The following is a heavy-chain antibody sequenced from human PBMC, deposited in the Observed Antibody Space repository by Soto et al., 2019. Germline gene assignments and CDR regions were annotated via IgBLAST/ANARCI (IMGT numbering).Heavy chain of an antibody. CDR1: GFSFTTDGMG. CDR2: IYWDDDK. J-gene: IGHJ4*02. CDR3: AHLYWAASGIRYGLDY. D-gene: IGHD2-21*02. Sequence: QITLKESGPPLVKPTQTLTLTCTFSGFSFTTDGMGVGWIRQPPGKALEWLALIYWDDDKRYSPSLKSRLTITKDASRNQVVLTLTNMDPAVTATYSGAHLYWAASGIRYGLDYWGQGTLVTVSS. V-gene: IGHV2-5*02.